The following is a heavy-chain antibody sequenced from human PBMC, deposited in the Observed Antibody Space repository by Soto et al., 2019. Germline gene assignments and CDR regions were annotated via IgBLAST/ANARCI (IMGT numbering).Heavy chain of an antibody. CDR1: GFTFSSYA. V-gene: IGHV3-23*01. D-gene: IGHD3-10*01. CDR3: ARGDRGGSGSPASYYYSGLDV. J-gene: IGHJ6*02. CDR2: VSAGGDMT. Sequence: DVQLLESGGHLVQPGGSLRLSCAASGFTFSSYAMSWVRQAPGNGLEWVSRVSAGGDMTYYSDSVKGRFTLSRDNSNNALFLQMNGLRIEDTALYYCARGDRGGSGSPASYYYSGLDVWGQGTTVTVS.